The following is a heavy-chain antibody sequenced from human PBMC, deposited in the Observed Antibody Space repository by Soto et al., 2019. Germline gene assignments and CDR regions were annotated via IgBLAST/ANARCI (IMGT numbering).Heavy chain of an antibody. V-gene: IGHV5-51*01. CDR2: IHPGDSDI. CDR1: EDTFSYYW. CDR3: ARQDGAANFDFDH. D-gene: IGHD1-1*01. Sequence: PWEALRLSGNASEDTFSYYWIAWVRQMPGKGLEWMGIIHPGDSDIRYSPSFRGQVTISADKSITTAYLQWSSLRASDTAMYYCARQDGAANFDFDHWGQGTQVTV. J-gene: IGHJ4*02.